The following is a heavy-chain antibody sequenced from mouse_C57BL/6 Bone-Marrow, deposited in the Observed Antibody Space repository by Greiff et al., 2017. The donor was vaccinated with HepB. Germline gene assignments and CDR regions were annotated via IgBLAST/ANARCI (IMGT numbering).Heavy chain of an antibody. D-gene: IGHD2-1*01. CDR3: ASIYYGNYVDY. J-gene: IGHJ2*01. CDR1: GYTFTDYY. V-gene: IGHV1-26*01. CDR2: INPNNGGT. Sequence: EVQLQQSGPELVKPGASVKISCKASGYTFTDYYMNWVKQSHGKSLEWIGDINPNNGGTSYNQKFKGKATLTVDKSSSTAYMELRSLTSEDSAVYYCASIYYGNYVDYWGQGTTLTVSS.